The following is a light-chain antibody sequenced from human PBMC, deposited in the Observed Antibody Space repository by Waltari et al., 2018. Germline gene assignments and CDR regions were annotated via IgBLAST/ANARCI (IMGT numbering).Light chain of an antibody. Sequence: QSVLTQPPSVSAAPGQRVTISCSGGSSNIGNNYVSWYRQFPGTAPKLPIYENTERPSGIPGRFSGSKAVTSATLDITGLQAGDEADYYCGTWDSSLSGAVFGGGTHLTVL. CDR3: GTWDSSLSGAV. V-gene: IGLV1-51*02. CDR2: ENT. CDR1: SSNIGNNY. J-gene: IGLJ7*01.